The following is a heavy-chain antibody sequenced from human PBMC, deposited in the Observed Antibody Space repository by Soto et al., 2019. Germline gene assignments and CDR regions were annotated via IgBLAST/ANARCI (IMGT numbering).Heavy chain of an antibody. Sequence: ASVKVSCKASGYTFTSYAMHWVRQAPGQRLEWMGWIKAGKGKTKYSQKYQGRVAITKDTSASTAYMELSSLGFEDTAAYYCARSVAPYYFDYWGQGTLVTVSS. V-gene: IGHV1-3*01. CDR2: IKAGKGKT. CDR1: GYTFTSYA. D-gene: IGHD2-15*01. J-gene: IGHJ4*02. CDR3: ARSVAPYYFDY.